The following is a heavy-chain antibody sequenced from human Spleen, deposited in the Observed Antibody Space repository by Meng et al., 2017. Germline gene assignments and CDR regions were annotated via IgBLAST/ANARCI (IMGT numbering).Heavy chain of an antibody. V-gene: IGHV1-46*04. Sequence: ASVKVSCKASGYTFTSYYMHWVRQAPGQRLEWMGLINPSGGITSNTQRLQGRLTMTRDTSTSTVYMELRSLKSEDTAVYYCAKDQTAMVPRYYFYYGMDVWGQGTTVTVSS. D-gene: IGHD5-18*01. CDR3: AKDQTAMVPRYYFYYGMDV. CDR1: GYTFTSYY. CDR2: INPSGGIT. J-gene: IGHJ6*02.